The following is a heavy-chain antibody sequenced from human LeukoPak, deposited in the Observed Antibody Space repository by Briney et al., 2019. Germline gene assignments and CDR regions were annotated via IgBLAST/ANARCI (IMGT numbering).Heavy chain of an antibody. CDR1: GLTVSSNY. J-gene: IGHJ4*02. CDR2: IYSGGST. Sequence: HAGGSLTLSCAASGLTVSSNYMGWVRQSPGKGLEWLSVIYSGGSTYYADSVKGHSTISRHNLKNTVYRQINSLREEDTRVYYCGRWISGWSIGCWGQGTLVTVSS. V-gene: IGHV3-53*04. CDR3: GRWISGWSIGC. D-gene: IGHD6-19*01.